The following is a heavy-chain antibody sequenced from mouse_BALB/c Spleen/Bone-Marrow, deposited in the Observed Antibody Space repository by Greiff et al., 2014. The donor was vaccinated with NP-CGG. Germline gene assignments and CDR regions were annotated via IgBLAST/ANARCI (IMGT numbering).Heavy chain of an antibody. CDR1: GYTFTNYL. Sequence: QVQLQQSGAELAKPGASVKMSCKASGYTFTNYLMHWAKQRPGQGLEWIGYINPSTGYTEYNQKFKDKATLTADKSSSTAYMQLSSLTSEDSAVYYCARGKGNYDWGQGTTLTVSS. D-gene: IGHD2-1*01. J-gene: IGHJ2*01. V-gene: IGHV1-4*01. CDR2: INPSTGYT. CDR3: ARGKGNYD.